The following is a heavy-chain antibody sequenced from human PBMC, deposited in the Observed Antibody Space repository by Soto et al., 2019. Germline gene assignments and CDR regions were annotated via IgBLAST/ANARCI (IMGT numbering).Heavy chain of an antibody. CDR3: ARDRDHGSGGQGDYGMDV. CDR1: GGSISRNY. J-gene: IGHJ6*02. D-gene: IGHD3-10*01. V-gene: IGHV4-59*01. Sequence: QVQLQESGPGLVKPSETLSLTCTVSGGSISRNYWSWIRQPPGKGLEWIGYIYYSGSTYYNPSLKSRVTISLDTSKTQFSLKLSSVTAADTAIYYCARDRDHGSGGQGDYGMDVWGQGTTVTVS. CDR2: IYYSGST.